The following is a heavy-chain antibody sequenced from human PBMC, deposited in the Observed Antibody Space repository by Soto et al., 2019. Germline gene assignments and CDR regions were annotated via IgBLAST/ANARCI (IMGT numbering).Heavy chain of an antibody. J-gene: IGHJ4*02. V-gene: IGHV4-30-4*01. Sequence: PSETLSLTCTVYGGSISRDAYYWSWIRQPPGKGLEWIGHIYYSGRTYYAPALESRLTISLDTSKNQFSLRLSSVNASDTAVYYCARDRSNSPDYFDYWGQGTLVTVSS. CDR1: GGSISRDAYY. CDR2: IYYSGRT. D-gene: IGHD6-6*01. CDR3: ARDRSNSPDYFDY.